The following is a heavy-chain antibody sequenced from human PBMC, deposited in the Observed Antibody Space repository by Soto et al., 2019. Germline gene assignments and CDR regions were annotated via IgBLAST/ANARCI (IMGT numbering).Heavy chain of an antibody. V-gene: IGHV3-23*01. J-gene: IGHJ4*02. CDR1: EFTFSNYA. D-gene: IGHD3-22*01. Sequence: PGGSLRLSCAASEFTFSNYAMSWVRQAPGKGLEWVSYISSSSSTIYYADSVKGRFTISRDNSKNTLYLQMNSLRAEDTAVYYCAKSPGMYYYDSSGYYHYDYWGQGTLVTVSS. CDR2: ISSSSSTI. CDR3: AKSPGMYYYDSSGYYHYDY.